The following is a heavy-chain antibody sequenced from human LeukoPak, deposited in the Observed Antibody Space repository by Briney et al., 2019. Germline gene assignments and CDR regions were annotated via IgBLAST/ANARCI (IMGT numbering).Heavy chain of an antibody. CDR1: GYTFTSSD. V-gene: IGHV1-8*01. Sequence: ASVKVSSTASGYTFTSSDITWVRQATGQGLEWMGWMNANSGNTGYAQKFQGRVTMTRDTSISTAYMEVSSLRSEDTAVYYCARGASRFFDSWGQGTLVSVSS. CDR3: ARGASRFFDS. J-gene: IGHJ4*02. CDR2: MNANSGNT. D-gene: IGHD3-3*01.